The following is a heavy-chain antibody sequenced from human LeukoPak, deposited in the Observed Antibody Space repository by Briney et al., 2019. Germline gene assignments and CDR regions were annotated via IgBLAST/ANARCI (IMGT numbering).Heavy chain of an antibody. CDR3: ARERVDIVATGQFGYYYGMDV. D-gene: IGHD5-12*01. CDR1: GFTFSSYG. Sequence: GRSLRLSCAASGFTFSSYGMHWVRQAPGKGLEWVAVISYDGSNKYYADSVKGRFTISRDNSKNTLYLQMNSLRAEDTAVYYCARERVDIVATGQFGYYYGMDVWGQGTTVTVSS. CDR2: ISYDGSNK. V-gene: IGHV3-30*03. J-gene: IGHJ6*02.